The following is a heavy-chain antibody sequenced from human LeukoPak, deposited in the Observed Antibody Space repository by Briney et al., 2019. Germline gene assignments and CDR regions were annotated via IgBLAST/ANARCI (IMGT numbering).Heavy chain of an antibody. J-gene: IGHJ4*02. Sequence: SETLSLTCTVSGGSISSSSYYWGWIRQPPGKGLEWIGSIYYSGSTYYNPSLKSRVTMSVDTSKNQFSLKLSSVTAADTAVYYCARDLTNYFDYWGQGTLVTVSS. CDR1: GGSISSSSYY. D-gene: IGHD1-1*01. V-gene: IGHV4-39*07. CDR2: IYYSGST. CDR3: ARDLTNYFDY.